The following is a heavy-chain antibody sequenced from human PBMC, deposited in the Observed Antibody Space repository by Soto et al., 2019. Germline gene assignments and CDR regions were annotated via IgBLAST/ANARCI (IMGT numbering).Heavy chain of an antibody. CDR1: GGTFSSYA. V-gene: IGHV1-69*13. J-gene: IGHJ4*02. D-gene: IGHD2-21*02. CDR2: IIPIFGTA. CDR3: ARLGERSTGCGGDCYFGYFDY. Sequence: SVKVSCKASGGTFSSYAISWVRQAPGQGLEWMGGIIPIFGTANYAQKVQGRVTITADESTSTAYMELSSLRSEDTAVYYCARLGERSTGCGGDCYFGYFDYRGQGNLVTVSS.